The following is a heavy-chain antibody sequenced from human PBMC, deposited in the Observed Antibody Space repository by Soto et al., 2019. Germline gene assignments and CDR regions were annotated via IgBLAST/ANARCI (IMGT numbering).Heavy chain of an antibody. D-gene: IGHD6-19*01. Sequence: QLQLQESGPGLVKPSETLSLTCTVSCGSISSSSYYWGWIRQPPGKGLEWIGSSYYSGSTYYTPSLKSRVPLSEDTSENQCSLKLSSVTAADTAVFYCACLGVVAGLAYWGQGPVVTVSS. CDR1: CGSISSSSYY. CDR3: ACLGVVAGLAY. V-gene: IGHV4-39*01. CDR2: SYYSGST. J-gene: IGHJ4*02.